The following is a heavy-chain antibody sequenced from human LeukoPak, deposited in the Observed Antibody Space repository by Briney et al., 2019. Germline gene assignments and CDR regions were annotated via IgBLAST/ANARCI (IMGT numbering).Heavy chain of an antibody. V-gene: IGHV1-18*01. CDR2: ISAYNGNT. D-gene: IGHD1-26*01. CDR1: GYTFTSYG. Sequence: ASVKVSCKASGYTFTSYGISWVRQAPGQGLEWMGWISAYNGNTNYAQKLQGRVTMTTDTTTSTVYMELRSLRPDDTAVYYCARGALEWELLGAFDIWGQGTMVTVSS. J-gene: IGHJ3*02. CDR3: ARGALEWELLGAFDI.